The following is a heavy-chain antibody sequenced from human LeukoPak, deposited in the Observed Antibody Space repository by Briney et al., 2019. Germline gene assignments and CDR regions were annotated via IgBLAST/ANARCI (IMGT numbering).Heavy chain of an antibody. J-gene: IGHJ6*03. V-gene: IGHV3-53*01. CDR1: AHIVRNSY. CDR2: IYSGGST. Sequence: GGSLRLSCGVPAHIVRNSYMSWVRQSPGGGLEWVSVIYSGGSTDYADSVKGRFTTSRNTSKNTLYLQMKDVRAEDTGIYYCVRDLRDRRGYSNYYMDVWGKGTTVTVSS. CDR3: VRDLRDRRGYSNYYMDV. D-gene: IGHD3-10*01.